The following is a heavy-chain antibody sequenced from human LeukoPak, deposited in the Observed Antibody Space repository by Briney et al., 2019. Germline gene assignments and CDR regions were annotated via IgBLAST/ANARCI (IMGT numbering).Heavy chain of an antibody. CDR3: ARAHEVGDY. CDR1: GFTLSSYS. J-gene: IGHJ4*02. Sequence: GGSLRFSCAASGFTLSSYSMNWVRQAPGKGLEWVSSISTSSSYIYYADSVRGRFTISRDNAKNSLYLQMNNLRAEDTAVYYCARAHEVGDYWGQGTLVTVSS. V-gene: IGHV3-21*01. CDR2: ISTSSSYI. D-gene: IGHD1-26*01.